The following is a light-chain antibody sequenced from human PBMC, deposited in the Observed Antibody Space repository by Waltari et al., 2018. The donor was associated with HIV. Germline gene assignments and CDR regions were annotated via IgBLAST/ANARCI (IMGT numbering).Light chain of an antibody. CDR3: SSYTSSSTLFV. V-gene: IGLV2-14*01. J-gene: IGLJ1*01. Sequence: QSALTQPASVPGSPGQSITLSCTGPSSDIGGYNFCSWYQQHPGKAPKLMIYDVSNRPSGVSNRFSGSKSGNTASLTISGLQAEDEADYYCSSYTSSSTLFVFGTGTKVTVL. CDR2: DVS. CDR1: SSDIGGYNF.